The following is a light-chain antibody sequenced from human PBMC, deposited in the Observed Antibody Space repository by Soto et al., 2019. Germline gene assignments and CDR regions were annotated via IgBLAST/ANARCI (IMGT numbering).Light chain of an antibody. Sequence: IVMTQSPATLSVSPGERVTLSCRASQGVSRNLAWFQQKPGQAPRLLIYGASTRATGIPVRFSGSGSGTEFTLTISSLQSEDLAVYYCQHYNNWPPWTFGQGTTVEIK. CDR3: QHYNNWPPWT. J-gene: IGKJ1*01. V-gene: IGKV3-15*01. CDR1: QGVSRN. CDR2: GAS.